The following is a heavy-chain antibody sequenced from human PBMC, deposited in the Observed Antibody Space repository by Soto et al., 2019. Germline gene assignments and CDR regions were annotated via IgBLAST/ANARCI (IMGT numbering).Heavy chain of an antibody. CDR1: GVSISSYY. V-gene: IGHV4-59*08. CDR3: ARRAPYGYYYYYYMDV. D-gene: IGHD2-21*01. J-gene: IGHJ6*03. Sequence: QVQLQESGPGLVKPSETLSLTCTVSGVSISSYYWSWIRQPPGKGLEWIGYIYYSGSTNYNPSLKSRVTISVDTSKNQFSLKLSSVTAADTAVYYCARRAPYGYYYYYYMDVWGKGTTVTVSS. CDR2: IYYSGST.